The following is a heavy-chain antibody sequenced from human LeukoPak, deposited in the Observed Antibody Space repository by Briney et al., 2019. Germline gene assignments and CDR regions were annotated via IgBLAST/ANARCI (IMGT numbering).Heavy chain of an antibody. J-gene: IGHJ6*02. CDR2: ISYDGSNK. CDR3: ARTLVVVMYYGMDV. Sequence: GGSLRLSCAASGYTFSSYAMHWVRQAPGKGLEWVAVISYDGSNKYYADSVKGRFTISRDNSKNTLYLQMNSLRAEDTAVYYCARTLVVVMYYGMDVWGQGTTVTVSS. CDR1: GYTFSSYA. D-gene: IGHD3-22*01. V-gene: IGHV3-30-3*01.